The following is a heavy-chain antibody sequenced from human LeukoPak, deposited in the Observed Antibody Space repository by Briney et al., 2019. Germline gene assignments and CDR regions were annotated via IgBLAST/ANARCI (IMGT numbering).Heavy chain of an antibody. CDR1: AFTFSSYS. D-gene: IGHD1-14*01. V-gene: IGHV3-21*01. J-gene: IGHJ6*03. CDR2: ISSSSSYI. CDR3: ASGANGYYYYTDV. Sequence: GGSLRLSCAASAFTFSSYSMNWVRQAPGKGLEWVSSISSSSSYIYYADSVKGRFTISRDNAKNSLYLQMISLRAEDTAVYYCASGANGYYYYTDVCGKGTTVTVSS.